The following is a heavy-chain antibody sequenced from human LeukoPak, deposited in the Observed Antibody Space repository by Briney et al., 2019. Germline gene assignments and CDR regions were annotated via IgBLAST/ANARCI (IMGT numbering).Heavy chain of an antibody. CDR2: ISSSSSTI. V-gene: IGHV3-48*01. D-gene: IGHD5-12*01. CDR1: GFTFSSYS. J-gene: IGHJ4*02. CDR3: ARVWDSGYDCGFDY. Sequence: GGSLRLSCAASGFTFSSYSMNWVRRAPGKGLEWVSYISSSSSTIYYADSVKGRFTISRDNAENSLYLQMNSLRAEDTAVYYCARVWDSGYDCGFDYWGQGTLATVSS.